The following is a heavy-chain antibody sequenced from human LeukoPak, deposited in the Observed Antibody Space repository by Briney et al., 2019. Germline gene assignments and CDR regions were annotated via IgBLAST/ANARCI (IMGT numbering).Heavy chain of an antibody. Sequence: SQPLSLACTVSGDSVTSGGYFWTWIRQHPGKCLEWIGYISPSGTTSSNPSLKSRVSISVDTSNNQFSLRLGSATAADTAVYYCARDVVVTSSPDAFDIWGQGTMVTVSS. CDR2: ISPSGTT. CDR3: ARDVVVTSSPDAFDI. D-gene: IGHD2-21*02. CDR1: GDSVTSGGYF. J-gene: IGHJ3*02. V-gene: IGHV4-31*03.